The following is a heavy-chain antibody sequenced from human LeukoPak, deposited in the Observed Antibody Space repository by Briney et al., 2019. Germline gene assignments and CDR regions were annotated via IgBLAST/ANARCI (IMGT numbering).Heavy chain of an antibody. Sequence: GGSLRLSCAASGFIFNSHSMNWVRQAPGKGLEWVSLIYSGGTTYYADSVKGRFTISRDNSKNTLYLQMNSLRAEDTAVYYCARRAGGYSHPYDYWGQGILVTVSS. D-gene: IGHD4-23*01. CDR2: IYSGGTT. V-gene: IGHV3-53*01. CDR1: GFIFNSHS. J-gene: IGHJ4*02. CDR3: ARRAGGYSHPYDY.